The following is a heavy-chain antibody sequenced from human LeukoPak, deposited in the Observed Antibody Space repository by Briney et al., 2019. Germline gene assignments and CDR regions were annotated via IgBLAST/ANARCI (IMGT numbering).Heavy chain of an antibody. CDR1: GYTFTNYA. V-gene: IGHV7-4-1*02. J-gene: IGHJ4*02. D-gene: IGHD2-15*01. CDR2: INTKTGNP. Sequence: ASVKVSCKASGYTFTNYAMNWVRQAPGQGLEWMGWINTKTGNPTYAQGFTGRFVFSLDTSVSTAYLQISSLKAEDTAVYYCAIWYCSGGRCYSNARTFDYWGQGTRVSVSS. CDR3: AIWYCSGGRCYSNARTFDY.